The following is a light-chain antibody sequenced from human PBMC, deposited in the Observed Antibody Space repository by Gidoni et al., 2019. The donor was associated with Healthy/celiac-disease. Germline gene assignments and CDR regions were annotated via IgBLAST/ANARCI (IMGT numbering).Light chain of an antibody. CDR3: QQRSNWFT. J-gene: IGKJ3*01. CDR2: DAS. CDR1: QSVSSY. V-gene: IGKV3-11*01. Sequence: EIVLTQSPATLSLSPGERATLSCRASQSVSSYLAWYQQKPGQAPRLLIYDASNRATGIPARFNGSGSGTDFTFSLSSLEPEDFAVYYCQQRSNWFTFGPGTKVDIK.